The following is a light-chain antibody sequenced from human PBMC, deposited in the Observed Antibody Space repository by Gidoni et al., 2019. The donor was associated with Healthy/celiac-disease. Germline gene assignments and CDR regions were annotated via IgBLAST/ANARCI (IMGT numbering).Light chain of an antibody. J-gene: IGKJ1*01. Sequence: DIQMTQSPSSLSASVGDRVTITCRASQSISSYLNWYQQKPGQAPKLLIYAASSLQSGVPSRFSGSGSGTDFTLTISSLQPEDFATYYCQQSYSTPRTFXQXTKVEIK. CDR1: QSISSY. V-gene: IGKV1-39*01. CDR3: QQSYSTPRT. CDR2: AAS.